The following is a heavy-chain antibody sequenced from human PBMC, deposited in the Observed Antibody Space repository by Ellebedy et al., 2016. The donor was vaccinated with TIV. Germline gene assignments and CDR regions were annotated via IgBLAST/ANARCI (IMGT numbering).Heavy chain of an antibody. J-gene: IGHJ6*02. Sequence: GESLKISCAASGFTFRSYAMAWVRQAPGKGLEWVSGIVGTGAQRYADSVKGRFTISRDNSKNTVDLQMNSLKAEDTAIYYCAKDSGKYGWNSEYWGQGTTVTVSS. CDR2: IVGTGA. V-gene: IGHV3-23*01. CDR1: GFTFRSYA. D-gene: IGHD1-7*01. CDR3: AKDSGKYGWNSEY.